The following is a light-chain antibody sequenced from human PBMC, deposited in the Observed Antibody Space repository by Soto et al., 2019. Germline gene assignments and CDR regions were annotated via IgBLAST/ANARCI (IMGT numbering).Light chain of an antibody. J-gene: IGKJ1*01. V-gene: IGKV1-39*01. CDR2: AAS. CDR1: QSINSN. CDR3: QQSYSTPWT. Sequence: DIQMTQSPSSLSASVGDRVTITCRAGQSINSNLNWYQQKPGKAPKLLIYAASSLQSGVPSRFSGSGSGTDFTLTISSLQFEDFATYYCQQSYSTPWTFGQGTKVEI.